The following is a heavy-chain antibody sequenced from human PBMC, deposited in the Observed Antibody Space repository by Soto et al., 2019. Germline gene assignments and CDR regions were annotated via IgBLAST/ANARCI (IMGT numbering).Heavy chain of an antibody. CDR3: ARDRRHLNYYDSSHGDVFAI. CDR1: GYTFTSYG. J-gene: IGHJ3*02. D-gene: IGHD3-22*01. CDR2: ISAYNGNT. Sequence: VASVTVSCKASGYTFTSYGISWVRQAPGQGLEWMGWISAYNGNTNYAQKLQGRVTMTTDTSTSTAYMELRSLRSDDTAVYYCARDRRHLNYYDSSHGDVFAIWGQGRMVTVSS. V-gene: IGHV1-18*01.